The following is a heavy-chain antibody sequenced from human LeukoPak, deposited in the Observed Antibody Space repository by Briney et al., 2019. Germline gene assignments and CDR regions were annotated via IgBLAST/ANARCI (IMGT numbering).Heavy chain of an antibody. J-gene: IGHJ4*02. Sequence: ASVKVSCKASGGTFSSYGINWVRQAPGQGLEWMGVIIPMFGTASFAQKFQGRVTITADESTSTAYMELSSLRSEDTAVYYCARGRGVAGTGKFDYWGQGTLVTVSS. V-gene: IGHV1-69*13. D-gene: IGHD6-19*01. CDR2: IIPMFGTA. CDR3: ARGRGVAGTGKFDY. CDR1: GGTFSSYG.